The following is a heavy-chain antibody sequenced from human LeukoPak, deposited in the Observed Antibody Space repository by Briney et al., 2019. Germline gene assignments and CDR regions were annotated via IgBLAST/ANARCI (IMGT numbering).Heavy chain of an antibody. J-gene: IGHJ3*02. V-gene: IGHV3-23*01. Sequence: PGGSLRLSCAASGFTFSSSAMSWVRQAPGKGLEWVSAISNNGGYTYYADSVQGRFTISRDNSKSTLCLQMNSLRAEDTAVYYCARKSDYDAFDIWGQGTMVTVSS. CDR2: ISNNGGYT. CDR1: GFTFSSSA. CDR3: ARKSDYDAFDI. D-gene: IGHD4-17*01.